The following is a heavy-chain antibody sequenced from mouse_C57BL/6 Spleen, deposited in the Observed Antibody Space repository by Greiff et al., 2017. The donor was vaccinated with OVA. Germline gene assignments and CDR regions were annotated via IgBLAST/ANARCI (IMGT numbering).Heavy chain of an antibody. Sequence: QVQLKESGAELVRPGTSVKVSCKASGYAFTNYLIEWVKQRPGQGLEWIGVINPGSGGTNYNEKFKGKATLTADKSSSTAYMQLSSLTAEDSEVYVCARGTAQAEAMDDWGKGTSVTVSS. V-gene: IGHV1-54*01. D-gene: IGHD3-2*02. CDR2: INPGSGGT. CDR1: GYAFTNYL. CDR3: ARGTAQAEAMDD. J-gene: IGHJ4*01.